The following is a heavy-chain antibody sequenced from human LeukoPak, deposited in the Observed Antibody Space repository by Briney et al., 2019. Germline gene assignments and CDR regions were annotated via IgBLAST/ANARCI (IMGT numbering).Heavy chain of an antibody. CDR3: ATRPTYYDFWSGYSGY. CDR1: GFTFSSYA. J-gene: IGHJ4*02. CDR2: ISGSGGST. D-gene: IGHD3-3*01. Sequence: GGSLRLSCAASGFTFSSYALSWVRQAPGKGLEWVSAISGSGGSTYYADSVKGRFTISRDNSKNTLYLQMNSLRAEDTAVYYCATRPTYYDFWSGYSGYWGQGTLVTVSS. V-gene: IGHV3-23*01.